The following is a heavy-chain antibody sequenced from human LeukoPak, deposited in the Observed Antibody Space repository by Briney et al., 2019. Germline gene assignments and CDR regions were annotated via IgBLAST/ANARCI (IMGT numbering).Heavy chain of an antibody. CDR2: IIPIFGTA. D-gene: IGHD3-22*01. CDR1: GGTFSSYA. V-gene: IGHV1-69*05. Sequence: SVKVSCKASGGTFSSYAISWVRQAPGQGLEWMGRIIPIFGTANYAQKFQGRVTITTDESTSTAYMELSSLRSEDTAVCYCAREWNYYDSSGYYNVIDYWGQGTLVTVSS. J-gene: IGHJ4*02. CDR3: AREWNYYDSSGYYNVIDY.